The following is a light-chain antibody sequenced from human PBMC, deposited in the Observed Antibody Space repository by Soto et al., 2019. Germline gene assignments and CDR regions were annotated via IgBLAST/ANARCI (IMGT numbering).Light chain of an antibody. V-gene: IGLV2-11*01. CDR1: SSDVGGYNY. CDR2: DVS. CDR3: CSYADNHIVV. J-gene: IGLJ2*01. Sequence: QSALTQPRSVSGSPGQSVTISCTGTSSDVGGYNYVSWYQQHPGKAPKLIIYDVSKRPSGVPDRFSGSKSGNTASLIISGLQAEDEADYYCCSYADNHIVVFGGGTKPTVL.